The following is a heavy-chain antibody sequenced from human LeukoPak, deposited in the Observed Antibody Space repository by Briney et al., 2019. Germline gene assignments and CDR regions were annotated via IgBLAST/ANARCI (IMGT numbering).Heavy chain of an antibody. CDR2: IYYSGST. J-gene: IGHJ3*02. CDR1: GGSISSSSYY. V-gene: IGHV4-39*01. CDR3: ARLCDDYGEPCYAFDI. Sequence: SVTLSLTCTVSGGSISSSSYYWGWIRQPPGKGLEWIGSIYYSGSTYYNPSLKSRVTISVDTSKNQFSLKLSSVTAADTAVYYCARLCDDYGEPCYAFDIWGQGTMVTVSS. D-gene: IGHD4-17*01.